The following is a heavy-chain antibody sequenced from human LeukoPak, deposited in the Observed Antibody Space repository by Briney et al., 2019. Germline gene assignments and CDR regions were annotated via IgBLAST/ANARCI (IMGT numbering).Heavy chain of an antibody. D-gene: IGHD2-15*01. CDR1: GFTFSSYG. J-gene: IGHJ4*02. V-gene: IGHV3-33*01. Sequence: PGGSLRLSCAASGFTFSSYGMHWVRQAPGKGLEWVAVIWYDGSNKYYADSVKGRFTISRDNSKNTLYLQMNSLRAEDTAVYYCAREVGGAYCSGGSCQYYFDYWGQGTLVTVSS. CDR2: IWYDGSNK. CDR3: AREVGGAYCSGGSCQYYFDY.